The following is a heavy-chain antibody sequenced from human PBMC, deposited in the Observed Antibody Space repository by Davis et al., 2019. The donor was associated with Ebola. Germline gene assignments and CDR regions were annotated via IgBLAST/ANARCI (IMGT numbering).Heavy chain of an antibody. CDR3: ARESIVVVPAAMGSGYYYYGMDV. CDR2: IWYDGSNK. J-gene: IGHJ6*02. V-gene: IGHV3-33*01. D-gene: IGHD2-2*01. CDR1: GFTFSSYG. Sequence: GESLKISCAASGFTFSSYGMHWVRQAPGKGLEWVAVIWYDGSNKYYADSVKGRFTISRDNSKNTLYLQMNSLRAEDTAVYYCARESIVVVPAAMGSGYYYYGMDVWGQGTTVTVSS.